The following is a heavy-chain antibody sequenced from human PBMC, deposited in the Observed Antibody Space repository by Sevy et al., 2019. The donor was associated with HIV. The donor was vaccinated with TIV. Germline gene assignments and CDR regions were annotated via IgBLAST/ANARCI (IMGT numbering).Heavy chain of an antibody. CDR2: INRSGST. CDR1: GGSFSGYY. Sequence: SETLSLTCAVYGGSFSGYYWSWIRQPPGKGLEWIGEINRSGSTNYNPSLKSRVTISVDTSKNQFSLKLSSVTAADTAVYYCARAGYSSSWYPKYFQHWGQGTLVTVSS. J-gene: IGHJ1*01. D-gene: IGHD6-13*01. CDR3: ARAGYSSSWYPKYFQH. V-gene: IGHV4-34*01.